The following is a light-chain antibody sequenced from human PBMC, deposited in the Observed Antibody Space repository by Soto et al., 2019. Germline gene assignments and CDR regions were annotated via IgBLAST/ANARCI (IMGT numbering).Light chain of an antibody. CDR2: DAS. CDR1: EKINKW. CDR3: LQHYRFSWT. J-gene: IGKJ1*01. Sequence: GATVTLTSRASEKINKWLAWYQQKPGKAPKLLISDASSLESGVPSRFSGSGSGTEFTLTISSLQPEEFATYYCLQHYRFSWTVGQGTKVDIK. V-gene: IGKV1-5*01.